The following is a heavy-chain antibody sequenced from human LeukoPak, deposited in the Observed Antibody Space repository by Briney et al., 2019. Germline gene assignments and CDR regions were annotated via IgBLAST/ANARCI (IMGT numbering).Heavy chain of an antibody. CDR2: ISGSGGST. CDR3: AKNRGGDCYSPFDY. J-gene: IGHJ4*02. D-gene: IGHD2-21*02. Sequence: GGSLRLSCAASGFTFSSYAMSWVRQAPGKGLEWVSAISGSGGSTYYADSVKGRFTISRENSKNTLYLQMNSLRAEDTAVYYCAKNRGGDCYSPFDYWGQGTLVTVSS. CDR1: GFTFSSYA. V-gene: IGHV3-23*01.